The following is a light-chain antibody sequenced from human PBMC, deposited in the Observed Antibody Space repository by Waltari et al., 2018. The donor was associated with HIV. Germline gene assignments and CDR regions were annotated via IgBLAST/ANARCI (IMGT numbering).Light chain of an antibody. CDR1: QNIDTF. Sequence: DIQMTQSPPSLSASVGGRVTITCRPSQNIDTFVSLYQQKPGEAPRLLISGASAVQSGVPSRFSGSGSGTDFTLTISSLQPEDFATYFCLQTYITPLTFGPGTKVDVK. V-gene: IGKV1-39*01. CDR2: GAS. CDR3: LQTYITPLT. J-gene: IGKJ3*01.